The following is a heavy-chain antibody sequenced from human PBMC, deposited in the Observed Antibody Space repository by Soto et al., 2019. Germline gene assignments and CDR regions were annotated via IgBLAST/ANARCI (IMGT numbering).Heavy chain of an antibody. V-gene: IGHV4-30-4*01. CDR1: GDSISDVNYY. D-gene: IGHD7-27*01. CDR2: IYDGGST. Sequence: QVQLQGSGPRLVTPSQTLSITCTVSGDSISDVNYYWSWIRKSPDKGLEWLGHIYDGGSTYINPSLKSRVTVSIDTSKNQFSLQLSSMSAADTAVYYCTRGPSGDKVDYWGQGTLVTVSS. CDR3: TRGPSGDKVDY. J-gene: IGHJ4*02.